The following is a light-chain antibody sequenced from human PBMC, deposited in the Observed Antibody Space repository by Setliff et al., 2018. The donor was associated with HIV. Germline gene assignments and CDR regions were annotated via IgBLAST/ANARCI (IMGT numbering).Light chain of an antibody. J-gene: IGLJ2*01. Sequence: QSALTQPASVSGSPGQSITISCTGTSSDIGNYKFVSWYQQHPGKAPKLFIYEVSNRPSGVSNRFSGSKSGNTASLTISGLLADDEADYYCSSYTTTNSVVVGGGTKVTVL. CDR2: EVS. CDR3: SSYTTTNSVV. V-gene: IGLV2-14*01. CDR1: SSDIGNYKF.